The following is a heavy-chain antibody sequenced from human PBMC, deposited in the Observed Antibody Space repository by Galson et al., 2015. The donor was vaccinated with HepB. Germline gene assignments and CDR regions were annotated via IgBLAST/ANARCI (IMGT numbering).Heavy chain of an antibody. CDR3: ARASHIAARYYFDY. V-gene: IGHV1-69*04. D-gene: IGHD6-13*01. Sequence: SCKASGGTFSSYAISWVRQAPGQGLEWMGRIIPILGIANYAQKFQGRVTITADKSTSTAYMELSSLRSEDTAVYYCARASHIAARYYFDYWGQGTLVTVSS. CDR1: GGTFSSYA. CDR2: IIPILGIA. J-gene: IGHJ4*02.